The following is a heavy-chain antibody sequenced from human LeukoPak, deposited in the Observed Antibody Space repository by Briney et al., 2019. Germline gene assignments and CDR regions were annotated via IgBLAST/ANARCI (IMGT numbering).Heavy chain of an antibody. V-gene: IGHV1-18*01. CDR1: GYTFISYG. D-gene: IGHD1-26*01. Sequence: ASVKVSCKASGYTFISYGISWVRQAPGQGLEWMGWISTYNGNTNYAQKLQGRVTMTTDTSTSTAYMELRSLRSDDTAVYYCAKDNSGSYLPRYYFDYWGQGTLVTVSS. CDR2: ISTYNGNT. J-gene: IGHJ4*02. CDR3: AKDNSGSYLPRYYFDY.